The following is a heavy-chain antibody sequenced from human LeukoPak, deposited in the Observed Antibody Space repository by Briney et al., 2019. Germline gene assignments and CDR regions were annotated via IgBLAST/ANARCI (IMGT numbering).Heavy chain of an antibody. CDR3: ARDGTPIYSSGWVLDV. CDR1: GFTFDTYS. J-gene: IGHJ6*04. CDR2: ISSRSTYI. Sequence: GGSLRLSCAASGFTFDTYSMDWVRQAPGKGLEWVSSISSRSTYIYYADSVKGRFTISRDNAKNSLYLQMNSLRGEDTAVYYCARDGTPIYSSGWVLDVWGKGTTVTISS. V-gene: IGHV3-21*01. D-gene: IGHD6-25*01.